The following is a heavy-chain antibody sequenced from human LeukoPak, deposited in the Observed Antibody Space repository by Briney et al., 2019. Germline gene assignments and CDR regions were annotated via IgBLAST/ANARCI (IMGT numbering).Heavy chain of an antibody. D-gene: IGHD3-10*01. CDR3: ARDLTMVRGVHDY. CDR1: GFTFSSYS. CDR2: ISSSSSYI. J-gene: IGHJ4*02. Sequence: GGSLRLSCAASGFTFSSYSMNWVRLAPGKGLEWVSSISSSSSYIYYADSVKGRFTISRDNAKNSLYLQMNSLRAEDTAVYYCARDLTMVRGVHDYWGQGTLVTVSS. V-gene: IGHV3-21*01.